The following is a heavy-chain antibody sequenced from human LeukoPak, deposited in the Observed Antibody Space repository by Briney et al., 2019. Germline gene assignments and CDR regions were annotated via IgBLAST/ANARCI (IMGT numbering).Heavy chain of an antibody. J-gene: IGHJ5*02. CDR2: IVPIFGKT. CDR1: GGSLSSNI. Sequence: RASVKVSCKASGGSLSSNIIGWVRQAPGQGLEWMEGIVPIFGKTNYAQKFQGRVTITTDESSNTAFMELRSLRSDDTAVYYCARGWGIPAPISWFDPWGQGTLVTVSS. D-gene: IGHD2-2*01. V-gene: IGHV1-69*05. CDR3: ARGWGIPAPISWFDP.